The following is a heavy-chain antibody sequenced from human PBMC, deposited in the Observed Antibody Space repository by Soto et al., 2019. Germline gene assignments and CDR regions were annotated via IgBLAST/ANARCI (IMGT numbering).Heavy chain of an antibody. CDR1: GYAFTTYG. V-gene: IGHV1-18*01. D-gene: IGHD1-1*01. CDR3: ARGRYGDY. CDR2: SSAHNGNT. J-gene: IGHJ4*02. Sequence: QLHLVQSGAEVKKPGATAKVSCQASGYAFTTYGITWVRQAPGQGLEWMGWSSAHNGNTNSAQKLQGRVTVTRDTSTSSAYMELRSLWSDDKSVYYCARGRYGDYWGQGALVTVSS.